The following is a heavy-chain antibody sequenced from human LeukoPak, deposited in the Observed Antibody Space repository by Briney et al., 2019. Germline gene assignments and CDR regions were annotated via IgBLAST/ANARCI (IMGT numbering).Heavy chain of an antibody. CDR1: GYTFTSYG. Sequence: ASVKVSCKAPGYTFTSYGFSWVRQAPGQGLEWMGWISAYNGNTKYAQKIQGRVTMTTDTSTSTAYMELRSLRSDDTALYYCARDRTAAAFDYWGQGTLVTVSS. V-gene: IGHV1-18*01. D-gene: IGHD6-13*01. J-gene: IGHJ4*02. CDR3: ARDRTAAAFDY. CDR2: ISAYNGNT.